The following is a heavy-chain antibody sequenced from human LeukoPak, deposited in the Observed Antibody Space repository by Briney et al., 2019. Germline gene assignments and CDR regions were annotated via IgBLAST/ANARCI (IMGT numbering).Heavy chain of an antibody. CDR1: GLTLSRYA. J-gene: IGHJ6*03. CDR3: VKKVYYYMDV. Sequence: GESLRLSCAASGLTLSRYAVNWARQAPGRGLEWVSYISPSGDSTVYAESVKGWFTISRDNSKNMLYLQMDSLRAEDTAIYYCVKKVYYYMDVWGKGTTVTVSS. V-gene: IGHV3-23*01. CDR2: ISPSGDST.